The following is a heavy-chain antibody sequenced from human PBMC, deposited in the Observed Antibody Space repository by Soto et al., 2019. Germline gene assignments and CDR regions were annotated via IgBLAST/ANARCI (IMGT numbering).Heavy chain of an antibody. D-gene: IGHD5-18*01. CDR3: ARLVSHEFADTVWVPAQYYYGMDG. CDR1: GGSISSGGYY. CDR2: IYYSGST. Sequence: PSETLSLTCTVSGGSISSGGYYWSWIRQHPGKGLEWIGYIYYSGSTYYNSSLKSRVTISVDTSKNQFSLKLSSVTAADTAVYYCARLVSHEFADTVWVPAQYYYGMDGWGQGTTVTVSS. J-gene: IGHJ6*02. V-gene: IGHV4-31*03.